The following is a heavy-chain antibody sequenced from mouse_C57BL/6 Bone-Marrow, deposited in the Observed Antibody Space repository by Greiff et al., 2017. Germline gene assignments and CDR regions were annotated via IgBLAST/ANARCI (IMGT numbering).Heavy chain of an antibody. CDR2: LDPEDGAT. J-gene: IGHJ3*01. CDR3: ARSNYVFFAY. D-gene: IGHD2-5*01. Sequence: EVQLQQSGAELVKPGASVKLSCTASGFNIKDYYMHWVKQRTEQGLEWIGRLDPEDGATKYAPKFQGKATITAATSSNTAYLQLSSLKSEDTAVYCCARSNYVFFAYWGQGTLVTVSA. CDR1: GFNIKDYY. V-gene: IGHV14-2*01.